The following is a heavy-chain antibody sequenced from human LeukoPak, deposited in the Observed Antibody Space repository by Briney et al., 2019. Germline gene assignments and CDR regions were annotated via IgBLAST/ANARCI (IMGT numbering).Heavy chain of an antibody. Sequence: GGSLRLSCAASGFTFSSYSMNWVRQAPGKGLEWVSSISSSSSYIYYADSVKGRSTISRDNAKNSPYLQMNSLRAEDTAVYYCARETRMEWLFNYFDYWGQGTLVTVSS. CDR3: ARETRMEWLFNYFDY. J-gene: IGHJ4*02. V-gene: IGHV3-21*01. D-gene: IGHD3-3*01. CDR1: GFTFSSYS. CDR2: ISSSSSYI.